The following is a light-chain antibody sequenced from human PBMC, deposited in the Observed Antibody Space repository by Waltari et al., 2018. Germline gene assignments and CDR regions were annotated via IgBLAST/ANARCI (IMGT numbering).Light chain of an antibody. J-gene: IGKJ3*01. CDR3: QQYNAWPLT. Sequence: DRVMTQSPVILSVSLGARAILSCRASQSIGNNLAWYQKKPGQPPRLLSYSASTRVTGIPARFSGSGSGTQFNLTISSLQSEDFAVYFCQQYNAWPLTFGPGTKVHIK. CDR1: QSIGNN. CDR2: SAS. V-gene: IGKV3-15*01.